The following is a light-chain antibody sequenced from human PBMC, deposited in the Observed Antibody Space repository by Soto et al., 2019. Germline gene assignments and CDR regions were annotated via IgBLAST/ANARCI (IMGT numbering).Light chain of an antibody. V-gene: IGKV3-20*01. CDR2: GAS. Sequence: EMGLTQSPGTLSWSQGERATPSGGPSQRVSGGYLAWYQQKPGQAPRLLIYGASSRATGIPDRFSGSGSGTDFTLTISRLEPEDFAVYYCQQYGSSPLFTFGPGTKVDIK. CDR3: QQYGSSPLFT. CDR1: QRVSGGY. J-gene: IGKJ3*01.